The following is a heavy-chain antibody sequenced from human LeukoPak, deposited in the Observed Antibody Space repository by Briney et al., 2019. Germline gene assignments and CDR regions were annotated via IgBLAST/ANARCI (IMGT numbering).Heavy chain of an antibody. CDR2: TSGSGGST. CDR3: AKDAVMYYDFWSGYYFSSYYFDY. Sequence: PGGSLRLSCAASGFTFSSYAMSWVRQAPGKGLEWVSATSGSGGSTYYADSVKGRFTISRDNSKNTLYLQMNSLRAEDTAVYYCAKDAVMYYDFWSGYYFSSYYFDYWGQGTLVTVSS. J-gene: IGHJ4*02. CDR1: GFTFSSYA. V-gene: IGHV3-23*01. D-gene: IGHD3-3*01.